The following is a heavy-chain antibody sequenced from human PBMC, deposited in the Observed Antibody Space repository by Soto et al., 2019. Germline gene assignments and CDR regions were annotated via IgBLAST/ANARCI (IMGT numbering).Heavy chain of an antibody. D-gene: IGHD2-2*01. Sequence: GGSLRLSCAASGFTFSRYAMSWVRQAPGKGLEWVSAISGSGGSTYYADSVKGRFTISRDNSKNTLYLQMNSLRAEDTAVYYCAKGIPAAMNRYYYYMDVWGKGTTVTVSS. CDR2: ISGSGGST. J-gene: IGHJ6*03. CDR1: GFTFSRYA. CDR3: AKGIPAAMNRYYYYMDV. V-gene: IGHV3-23*01.